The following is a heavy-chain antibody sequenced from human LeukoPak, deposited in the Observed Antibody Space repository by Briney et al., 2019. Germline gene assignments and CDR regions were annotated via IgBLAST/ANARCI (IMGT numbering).Heavy chain of an antibody. CDR2: MNEYSTTI. Sequence: GGSLRLSCAASAFPVNSFWMHWVRQAPGKGLVWVSDMNEYSTTIRYADSVKGRFTISRDNAKSILYLQMNNLRAEDTAMYFCARGGVNPVDHWGQGTLVTVSS. J-gene: IGHJ4*02. CDR3: ARGGVNPVDH. D-gene: IGHD1-14*01. V-gene: IGHV3-74*01. CDR1: AFPVNSFW.